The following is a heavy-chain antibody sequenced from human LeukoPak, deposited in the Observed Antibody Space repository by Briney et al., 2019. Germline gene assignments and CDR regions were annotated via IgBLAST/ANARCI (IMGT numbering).Heavy chain of an antibody. CDR1: GFTFSSYA. V-gene: IGHV3-7*01. D-gene: IGHD1-26*01. CDR3: AKDPHYSGSSNDAFDI. Sequence: GGSLRLSCAASGFTFSSYAMTWVRQAPGKGLEWVANIKPDESERNYVDSVKGRFTISRDNSKNTLYLQMNSLRAEDTAVYYCAKDPHYSGSSNDAFDIWGQGTMVTVSS. J-gene: IGHJ3*02. CDR2: IKPDESER.